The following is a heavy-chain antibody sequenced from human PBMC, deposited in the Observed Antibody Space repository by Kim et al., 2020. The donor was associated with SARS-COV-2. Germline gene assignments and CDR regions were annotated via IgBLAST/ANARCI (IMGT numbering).Heavy chain of an antibody. CDR3: ARDKGKYGDYENAFDI. CDR2: IYYSGST. Sequence: SETLSLTCTVSGGSISSGGYHWSWIRQHPGKGLEWIGYIYYSGSTYYNPSLKSRVTISVDTSKNQFSLKLSSVTAADTAVYYCARDKGKYGDYENAFDIWGQGTMVTVAS. V-gene: IGHV4-31*03. CDR1: GGSISSGGYH. J-gene: IGHJ3*02. D-gene: IGHD4-17*01.